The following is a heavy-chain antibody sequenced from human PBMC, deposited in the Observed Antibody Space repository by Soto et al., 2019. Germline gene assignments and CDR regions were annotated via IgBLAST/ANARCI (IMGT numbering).Heavy chain of an antibody. CDR1: GFTFSSYG. CDR3: ARSGGYDLGSFDY. J-gene: IGHJ4*02. CDR2: IWYDGSNK. D-gene: IGHD2-2*01. V-gene: IGHV3-33*01. Sequence: QVQLVESGGGVVQPGRSLRLSCAASGFTFSSYGMHWVRQAPGKGLEWMAVIWYDGSNKYYADSVKGRFTISRDNSKNTLYLQMNSLRAEDTAVYYCARSGGYDLGSFDYWGQGTLVTVSS.